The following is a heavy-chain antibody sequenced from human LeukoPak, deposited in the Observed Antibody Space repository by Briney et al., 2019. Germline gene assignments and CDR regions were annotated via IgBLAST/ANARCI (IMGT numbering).Heavy chain of an antibody. J-gene: IGHJ4*02. V-gene: IGHV1-18*01. Sequence: ASVKVSCKASGYTLTSYGISWVRQAPGQGLEWMGWISAYNGNTNYAQKLQGRVTMTTDTSTSTAYMELRSLRSDNTAVYYCARDWDDILTGDYWGQGTLVTVSS. CDR3: ARDWDDILTGDY. CDR2: ISAYNGNT. D-gene: IGHD3-9*01. CDR1: GYTLTSYG.